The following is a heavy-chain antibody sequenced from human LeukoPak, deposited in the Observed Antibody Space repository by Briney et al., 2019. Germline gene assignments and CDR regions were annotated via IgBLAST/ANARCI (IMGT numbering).Heavy chain of an antibody. V-gene: IGHV4-39*07. CDR1: GGSISGSPYY. CDR3: AKGAGGFSYYDWFDP. Sequence: SETLSLTCTVSGGSISGSPYYWGWIRQPPGKGLEWIGSIYYSGTTHYNPSLESRVTISVDTSKNQFSLKLASVTAADTAIYYCAKGAGGFSYYDWFDPWGQGTLVTVSS. D-gene: IGHD5-18*01. J-gene: IGHJ5*02. CDR2: IYYSGTT.